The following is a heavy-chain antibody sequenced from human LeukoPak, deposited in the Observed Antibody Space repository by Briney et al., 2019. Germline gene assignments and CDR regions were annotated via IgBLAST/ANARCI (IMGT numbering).Heavy chain of an antibody. D-gene: IGHD3-16*01. CDR3: AREALSGGLYYFDY. CDR2: IYSSGST. V-gene: IGHV4-61*02. CDR1: GGSISSGSHY. J-gene: IGHJ4*02. Sequence: SETLSLTCTVSGGSISSGSHYWSWIRQPPGKGLEWIGRIYSSGSTYYNPSLKSRVNISVDTSKNQLSLKLSSVTAAATAVYFYAREALSGGLYYFDYWGQGTLVTVSS.